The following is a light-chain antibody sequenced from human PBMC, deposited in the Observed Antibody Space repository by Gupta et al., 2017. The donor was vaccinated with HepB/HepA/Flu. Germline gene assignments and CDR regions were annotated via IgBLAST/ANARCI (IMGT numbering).Light chain of an antibody. Sequence: QSVLTQPPSVSAAPGQKVIISCSGSSSNIGKNFVSWYQQLPGTAPKLLIYDNNKRPSGVPDRFSGSKSGTSATLGITGLQTGDEADYYCGTWDSNRSAVVFGGGTKLTVL. CDR3: GTWDSNRSAVV. CDR1: SSNIGKNF. CDR2: DNN. J-gene: IGLJ3*02. V-gene: IGLV1-51*01.